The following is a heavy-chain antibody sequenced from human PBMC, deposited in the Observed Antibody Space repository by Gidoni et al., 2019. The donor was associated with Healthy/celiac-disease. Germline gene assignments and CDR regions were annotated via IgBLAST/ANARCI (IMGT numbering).Heavy chain of an antibody. J-gene: IGHJ6*02. Sequence: EVQLVEAGGGLVHPGGSLRLSCAASGLPFSRYAMHWVRQATGKGLECVSASGTAGDTYYPGSVKGRFTISRENAKNSLYLQMNSLRAGDTAVYYCARVQRRSSFARRVDYYYGMDVWGQGTTVTVSS. CDR1: GLPFSRYA. V-gene: IGHV3-13*01. CDR3: ARVQRRSSFARRVDYYYGMDV. CDR2: SGTAGDT. D-gene: IGHD6-13*01.